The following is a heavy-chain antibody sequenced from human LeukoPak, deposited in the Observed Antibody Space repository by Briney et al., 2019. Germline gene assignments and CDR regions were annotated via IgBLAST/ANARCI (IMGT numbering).Heavy chain of an antibody. CDR2: ITPIIDSA. Sequence: ASVKVSCNASGGTLNSHTFSWVRQAPGQGLEWMGRITPIIDSAKYAQNFQDRVSITADKSTSTVYLELSSLRSEDTAVYFCARVNLRGSQYNWFDPWGQGTLVTVSS. D-gene: IGHD1-26*01. CDR3: ARVNLRGSQYNWFDP. J-gene: IGHJ5*02. V-gene: IGHV1-69*08. CDR1: GGTLNSHT.